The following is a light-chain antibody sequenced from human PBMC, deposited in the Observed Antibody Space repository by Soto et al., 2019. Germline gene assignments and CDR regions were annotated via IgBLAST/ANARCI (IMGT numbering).Light chain of an antibody. V-gene: IGLV1-36*01. CDR1: SSNIGNNA. CDR2: YDD. Sequence: QSALTQPPSVSEAPRQRVTISCSGSSSNIGNNAVNWYQQLPGKAPKLLIYYDDLLPSGVSDRFSGSKSGTSASLAISGLQLKDGAFYYWAACDDSLNGYVFGTGPKVT. CDR3: AACDDSLNGYV. J-gene: IGLJ1*01.